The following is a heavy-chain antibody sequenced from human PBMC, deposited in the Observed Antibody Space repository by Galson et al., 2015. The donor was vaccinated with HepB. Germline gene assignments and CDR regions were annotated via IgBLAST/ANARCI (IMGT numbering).Heavy chain of an antibody. CDR3: ARGPDLEFDY. Sequence: SLRLSCAASGFTFSDYSMNWVRQAPGKGLEWVSSISSSSTYIYYADSVRGRFTISRDNAKNSLYLQMNSLRVEDTAVYYCARGPDLEFDYWGQGTLVTASS. CDR1: GFTFSDYS. V-gene: IGHV3-21*01. J-gene: IGHJ4*02. CDR2: ISSSSTYI.